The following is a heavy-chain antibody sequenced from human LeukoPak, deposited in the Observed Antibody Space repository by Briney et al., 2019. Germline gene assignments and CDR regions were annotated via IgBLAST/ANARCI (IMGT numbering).Heavy chain of an antibody. CDR2: ISGSGGDT. Sequence: GGSLRLSCAASGFTFTNYAMNWVRQAPGKGLEWVSAISGSGGDTYYADSVKGRFTISRDNFKNTLYLQMSSLRVEDTALFYCAKAVGRYFYGSGSYWDYWGQGNLVTVSS. D-gene: IGHD3-10*01. J-gene: IGHJ4*02. CDR1: GFTFTNYA. V-gene: IGHV3-23*01. CDR3: AKAVGRYFYGSGSYWDY.